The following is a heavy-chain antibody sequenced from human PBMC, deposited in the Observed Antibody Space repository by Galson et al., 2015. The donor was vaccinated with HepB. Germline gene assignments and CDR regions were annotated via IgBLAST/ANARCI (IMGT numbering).Heavy chain of an antibody. CDR1: GFTFEDYA. CDR2: ISWKSDFT. Sequence: SLRLSCAASGFTFEDYAMHWVRQVPGKGLEWVSGISWKSDFTGYADSVRGRFTISRDNAKYSLYLQMNSLRTEGTALYYCAQDLTYYYGSGSYFVGMDAWGQGTTVTVS. D-gene: IGHD3-10*01. CDR3: AQDLTYYYGSGSYFVGMDA. J-gene: IGHJ6*02. V-gene: IGHV3-9*01.